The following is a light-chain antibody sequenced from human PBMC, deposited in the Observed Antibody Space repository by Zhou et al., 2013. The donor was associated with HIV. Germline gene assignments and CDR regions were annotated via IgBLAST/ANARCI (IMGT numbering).Light chain of an antibody. CDR2: GAS. V-gene: IGKV1-27*01. CDR3: QNYRPGSRT. Sequence: DIQMTQSPSSLSASVGDRVTIACRASQDVSDFLAWYQQKPGNVPNVLIYGASTLQSGVSSRFSGSGSGTDFTLTISDLQPEDVGTFYCQNYRPGSRTFG. CDR1: QDVSDF. J-gene: IGKJ1*01.